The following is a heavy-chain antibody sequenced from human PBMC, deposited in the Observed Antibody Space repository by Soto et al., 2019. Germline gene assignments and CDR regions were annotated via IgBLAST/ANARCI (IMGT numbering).Heavy chain of an antibody. D-gene: IGHD3-22*01. CDR2: INPNSGGT. V-gene: IGHV1-2*02. CDR3: ARAYEDYYDSSGYYPIGNYYYYGMDV. CDR1: GYTFTSYA. J-gene: IGHJ6*02. Sequence: ASVKVSCKASGYTFTSYAMHWVRQAPGQGLEWMGWINPNSGGTNYAQKFQGRVTMTRDTSISTAYMELSRLGSDDTAVYYCARAYEDYYDSSGYYPIGNYYYYGMDVWGQGTTVTVSS.